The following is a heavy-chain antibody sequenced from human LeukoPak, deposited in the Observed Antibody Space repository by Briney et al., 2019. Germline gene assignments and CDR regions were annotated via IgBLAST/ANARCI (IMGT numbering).Heavy chain of an antibody. CDR1: GFTFSSYA. V-gene: IGHV3-23*01. CDR3: AKDARALVPAAIVAFDI. CDR2: ISGSGGST. Sequence: GSLRLSCAASGFTFSSYAMSWVRQAPGKGLEWVSAISGSGGSTYYADSVKGRFTISRDNSKNTLYLQMNSLRAEDTAVYYCAKDARALVPAAIVAFDIWGQGTMVTVSS. J-gene: IGHJ3*02. D-gene: IGHD2-2*02.